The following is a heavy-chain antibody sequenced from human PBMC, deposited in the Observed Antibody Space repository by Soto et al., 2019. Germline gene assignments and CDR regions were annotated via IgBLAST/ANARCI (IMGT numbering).Heavy chain of an antibody. CDR2: ISYDGSNK. Sequence: GGSLRLSCAASGFTFSSYAMHWVRQAPGKGLEWVAVISYDGSNKYYADSVKGRFTISRDNSKSTLYLQMNSLRAEDTAVYYCATEPTYWGQGTLVTVSS. CDR1: GFTFSSYA. D-gene: IGHD4-17*01. J-gene: IGHJ4*02. V-gene: IGHV3-30-3*01. CDR3: ATEPTY.